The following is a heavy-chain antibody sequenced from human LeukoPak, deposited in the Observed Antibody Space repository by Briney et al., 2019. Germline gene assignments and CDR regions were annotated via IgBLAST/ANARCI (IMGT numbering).Heavy chain of an antibody. CDR3: ARDGRFPPEVLPRYFDY. J-gene: IGHJ4*02. CDR2: IYHSGST. Sequence: TSETLSLTCIVSGYSISSGYYWGWIRQPPGKGLEWIGSIYHSGSTYYNPSLKSRVTISVDTSKNQFSLKLSSVTAADTALYYCARDGRFPPEVLPRYFDYWGQGTLVTVSS. CDR1: GYSISSGYY. V-gene: IGHV4-38-2*02. D-gene: IGHD1-26*01.